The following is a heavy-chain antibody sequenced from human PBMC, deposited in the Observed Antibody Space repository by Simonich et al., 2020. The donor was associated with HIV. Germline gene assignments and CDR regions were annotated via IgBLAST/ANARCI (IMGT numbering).Heavy chain of an antibody. D-gene: IGHD5-12*01. CDR2: IYYSGST. J-gene: IGHJ4*02. CDR1: GFSISINSYF. CDR3: ARAGYSGYDFDY. Sequence: QLQLQESGPGLVKPSETLSLTCTVSGFSISINSYFWGWIRQPPGKGLEWIGRIYYSGSTYYNPSLKSRVTISVESSKNQFSLKLSSVTAADTAVYYCARAGYSGYDFDYWGQGTLVTVSS. V-gene: IGHV4-39*01.